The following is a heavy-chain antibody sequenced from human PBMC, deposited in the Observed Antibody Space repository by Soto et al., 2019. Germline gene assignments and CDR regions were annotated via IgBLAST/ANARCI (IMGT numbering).Heavy chain of an antibody. J-gene: IGHJ5*02. CDR2: FYYTENT. CDR1: GGSISSKSYS. D-gene: IGHD3-10*02. Sequence: PSETLSLTCSVSGGSISSKSYSWGWIRQPPGKGLEWIGTFYYTENTYYNPSLKSRVTISVDTSKNQFSLKLSSVTAADTAVYYCARTLFGWGIWFDPWGQGTLVTVSS. V-gene: IGHV4-39*07. CDR3: ARTLFGWGIWFDP.